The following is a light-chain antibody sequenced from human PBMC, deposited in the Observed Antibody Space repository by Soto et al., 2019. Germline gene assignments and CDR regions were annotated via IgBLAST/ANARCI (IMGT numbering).Light chain of an antibody. V-gene: IGLV2-14*01. CDR1: SRDVGGYNY. Sequence: QSVLTQPASVSGSPGQSITISCTGNSRDVGGYNYVSWYQQHPGKASKIMIYDVSNRPSGVSNRFSGSKSGNTASLTISGLQAGDEPVYYCSSYTRSSPPYFFGTGTKVT. CDR2: DVS. J-gene: IGLJ1*01. CDR3: SSYTRSSPPYF.